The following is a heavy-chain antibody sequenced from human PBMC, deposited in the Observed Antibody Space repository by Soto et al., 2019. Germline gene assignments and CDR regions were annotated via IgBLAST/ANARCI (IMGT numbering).Heavy chain of an antibody. CDR2: IDWDDDK. CDR1: GFSLSTSGMC. V-gene: IGHV2-70*01. CDR3: ARASLMTTQYYFDY. J-gene: IGHJ4*02. D-gene: IGHD4-17*01. Sequence: SGPTLVNPTQTLTLTCTFSGFSLSTSGMCVSWIRQPPGKALEWLALIDWDDDKYYSTSLKTRLTISKNTSKNQVVLTMTNMDPVYTATYYCARASLMTTQYYFDYWGQGTLVTVSS.